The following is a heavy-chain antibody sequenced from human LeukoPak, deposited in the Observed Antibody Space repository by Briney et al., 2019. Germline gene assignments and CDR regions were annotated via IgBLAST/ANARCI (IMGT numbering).Heavy chain of an antibody. CDR3: ARGGYYYDSSGYYYSY. CDR2: IIPIFGTA. D-gene: IGHD3-22*01. J-gene: IGHJ4*02. V-gene: IGHV1-69*06. CDR1: GCTFSSYA. Sequence: GASVKVSCKASGCTFSSYAISWVRQAPGQGLEWMGGIIPIFGTANYAQKFQGRVTITADKSASTAYMELSSLRSEDTAVYYCARGGYYYDSSGYYYSYWGQGTLVTVSS.